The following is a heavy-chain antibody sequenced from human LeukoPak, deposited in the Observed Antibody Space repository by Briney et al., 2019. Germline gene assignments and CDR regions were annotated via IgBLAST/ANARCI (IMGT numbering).Heavy chain of an antibody. J-gene: IGHJ4*02. CDR2: ISYDGSNK. V-gene: IGHV3-30*04. D-gene: IGHD4-23*01. CDR3: ARAGIRWNTPDS. Sequence: GRSLRLSCAASGFTFSSYPMHWVRQAPGKGLEWVAVISYDGSNKYYADSVQGRFTISRDSSLNTLYLQMDSLRAEDTAIYYCARAGIRWNTPDSWGQGTLVAVSS. CDR1: GFTFSSYP.